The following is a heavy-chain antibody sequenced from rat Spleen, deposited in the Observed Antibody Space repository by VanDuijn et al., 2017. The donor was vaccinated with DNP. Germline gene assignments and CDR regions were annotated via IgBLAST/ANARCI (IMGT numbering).Heavy chain of an antibody. CDR3: ARHVAAPYYAMDA. J-gene: IGHJ4*01. CDR1: GFTFSSFP. V-gene: IGHV5S23*01. Sequence: EVQLVESGGGLVQPGRSMKLSCAASGFTFSSFPMAWVRQAPTKGLEWVASISTSGGNTYYGDSVKGRFTISRDNAKSTLYLQMNSLRSEDTATYYCARHVAAPYYAMDAWGQGTSVTVSS. D-gene: IGHD1-2*01. CDR2: ISTSGGNT.